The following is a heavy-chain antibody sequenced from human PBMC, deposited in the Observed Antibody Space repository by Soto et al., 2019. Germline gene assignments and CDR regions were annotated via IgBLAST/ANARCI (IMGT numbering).Heavy chain of an antibody. CDR2: IKSKTDGGTT. J-gene: IGHJ6*02. Sequence: EVQLVESGGGLVKPGGSLRLSCAASGFTFSNAWMSWVRQAPGKGLEWVGRIKSKTDGGTTDYAAPVKGRFTISRDDSKNTLYLQMNSLKTEDTAVYYCTATYYYYGMDVWGQGTTVTVSS. V-gene: IGHV3-15*01. CDR1: GFTFSNAW. CDR3: TATYYYYGMDV.